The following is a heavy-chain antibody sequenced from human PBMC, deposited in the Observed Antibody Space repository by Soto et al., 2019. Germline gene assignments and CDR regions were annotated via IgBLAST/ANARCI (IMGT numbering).Heavy chain of an antibody. CDR2: LYYSGST. CDR3: ARDRAGSSSWYWFDP. J-gene: IGHJ5*02. Sequence: QVQLQESGPGLVKPSETLSLTCTVSGGSIGNYYWNWIRQPPGKGLEWIGYLYYSGSTNYNPSLKSRATISMDTSKNQFSLKLSSVTAADTAVYYCARDRAGSSSWYWFDPWGQGTLVTVSS. D-gene: IGHD6-13*01. V-gene: IGHV4-59*01. CDR1: GGSIGNYY.